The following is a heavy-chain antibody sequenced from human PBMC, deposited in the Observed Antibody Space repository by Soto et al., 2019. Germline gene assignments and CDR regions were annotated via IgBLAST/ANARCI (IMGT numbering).Heavy chain of an antibody. CDR1: GFTFNTFA. CDR2: ISSNGGNT. CDR3: VKEGYMRSDWYGQFDC. V-gene: IGHV3-64D*06. D-gene: IGHD6-19*01. Sequence: HPGGSLRLSCSASGFTFNTFAMHWVRQTPGKGLEFVSAISSNGGNTYYADSVKGRFAISRDNSKNTLYLQMYSLRPEDTALYYCVKEGYMRSDWYGQFDCWGQGTLVTVS. J-gene: IGHJ4*02.